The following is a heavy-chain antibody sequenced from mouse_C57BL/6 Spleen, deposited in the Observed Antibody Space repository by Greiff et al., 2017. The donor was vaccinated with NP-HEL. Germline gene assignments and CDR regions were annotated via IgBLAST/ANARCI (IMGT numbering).Heavy chain of an antibody. CDR1: GYTFTEYT. J-gene: IGHJ3*01. D-gene: IGHD2-4*01. Sequence: QVQLKESGAELVKPGASVKLSCKASGYTFTEYTIHWVKQRSGQGLEWIGWFYPGSGSIKYNEKFKDKATLTADKSSSTVYMELSRLTSEDSAVYFCARHEDTYYDYDGWFAYWGQGTLVTVSA. CDR3: ARHEDTYYDYDGWFAY. CDR2: FYPGSGSI. V-gene: IGHV1-62-2*01.